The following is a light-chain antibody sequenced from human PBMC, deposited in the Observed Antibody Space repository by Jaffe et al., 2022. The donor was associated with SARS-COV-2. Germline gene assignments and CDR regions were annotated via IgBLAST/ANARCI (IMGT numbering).Light chain of an antibody. CDR2: DAS. CDR3: QQYDNLPLT. V-gene: IGKV1-33*01. CDR1: QDIRNH. J-gene: IGKJ4*01. Sequence: DIQMTQSPSSLSASVGDRLTITCQASQDIRNHLNWYQQTPGKAPKLLIYDASNLETGVPPRFSGSGSGTDFTFTISSLQPEDIATYYCQQYDNLPLTFGGGTKVEIK.